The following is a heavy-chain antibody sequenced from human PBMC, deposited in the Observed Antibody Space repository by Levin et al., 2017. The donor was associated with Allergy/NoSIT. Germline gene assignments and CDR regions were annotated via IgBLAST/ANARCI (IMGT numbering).Heavy chain of an antibody. D-gene: IGHD2-21*02. CDR1: GGSLSDYF. CDR2: IKYDGFT. J-gene: IGHJ4*02. CDR3: ARAWGRGDHFDH. V-gene: IGHV4-34*01. Sequence: PSETLSLTCAVYGGSLSDYFWIWIRQSPVKGLEWIGEIKYDGFTNYNPSLGSRVAISLDMSKNQFALKLSSVTAADTAVYYCARAWGRGDHFDHWGRGSPVAVSS.